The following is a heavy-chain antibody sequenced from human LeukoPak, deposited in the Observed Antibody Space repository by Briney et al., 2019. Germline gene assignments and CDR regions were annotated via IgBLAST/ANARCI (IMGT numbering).Heavy chain of an antibody. V-gene: IGHV3-15*01. CDR2: IKSKTDGGTT. CDR1: GFTFSNAW. J-gene: IGHJ4*02. Sequence: GGSLRLSCAASGFTFSNAWMSWVRQAPGKGLEWVGRIKSKTDGGTTDYAAPVKGRFTISRDDSKNTLYLQMNSLKTEDTAVYYCTTDTTISSVGYYCGSGSYYNVWASDYWGQGTLVTVSS. CDR3: TTDTTISSVGYYCGSGSYYNVWASDY. D-gene: IGHD3-10*01.